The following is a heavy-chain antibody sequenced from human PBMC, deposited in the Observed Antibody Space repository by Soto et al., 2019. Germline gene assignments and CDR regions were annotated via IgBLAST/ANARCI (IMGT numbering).Heavy chain of an antibody. D-gene: IGHD1-7*01. CDR2: IVVGSGNT. Sequence: SVKVSCKASGFTFTSSAMQWVRQARGQRLEWIGWIVVGSGNTNYAQKFQERVTITRDMSTSTAYMELSSLRSEDTAAYYCAADPYNWNSDAFDIWGQGTMVTVSS. CDR1: GFTFTSSA. J-gene: IGHJ3*02. CDR3: AADPYNWNSDAFDI. V-gene: IGHV1-58*02.